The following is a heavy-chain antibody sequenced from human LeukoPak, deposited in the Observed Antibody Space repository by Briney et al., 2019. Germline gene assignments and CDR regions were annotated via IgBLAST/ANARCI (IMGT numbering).Heavy chain of an antibody. CDR2: IIPIFGTA. J-gene: IGHJ4*02. Sequence: ASVKVSCKASGGTFSSYAISWVRQAPGQGLEWMGGIIPIFGTANYAQKFQGRVTITTDESTSTAYMELSSLRSEDTAVYYCARDLVLRGHSYGGLDYWGQGTLVTVSS. CDR1: GGTFSSYA. V-gene: IGHV1-69*05. CDR3: ARDLVLRGHSYGGLDY. D-gene: IGHD5-18*01.